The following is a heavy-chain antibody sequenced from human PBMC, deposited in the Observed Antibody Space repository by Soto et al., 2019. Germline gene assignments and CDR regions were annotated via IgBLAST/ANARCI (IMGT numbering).Heavy chain of an antibody. D-gene: IGHD3-22*01. V-gene: IGHV3-30*18. CDR2: ISYDGSKK. Sequence: GSLRLSCAASGFTFSNYGMHWVRQAPGKGLEWVALISYDGSKKYYADSAKGRFTISRDNSKHTLYLQMNSLRAEDTAVYYCAKKDSAYYDSTGYTDGMDVWGQGTTLTVFS. CDR1: GFTFSNYG. J-gene: IGHJ6*02. CDR3: AKKDSAYYDSTGYTDGMDV.